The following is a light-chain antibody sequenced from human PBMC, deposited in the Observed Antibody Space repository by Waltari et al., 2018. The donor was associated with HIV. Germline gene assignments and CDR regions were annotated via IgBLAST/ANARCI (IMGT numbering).Light chain of an antibody. Sequence: QSALTQPASVSGSPGQSITISCTGTSNDVGDFGYVSWYQHHPGKAPKLLIYDVSNRPSGVSNRFSGSKSGNTASLTISGLQTEDESDYYCCSFSITSTVVFGGGTKVTVL. CDR2: DVS. CDR3: CSFSITSTVV. V-gene: IGLV2-14*03. J-gene: IGLJ2*01. CDR1: SNDVGDFGY.